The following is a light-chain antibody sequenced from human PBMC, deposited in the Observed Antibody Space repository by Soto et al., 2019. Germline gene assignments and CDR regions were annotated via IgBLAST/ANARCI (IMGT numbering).Light chain of an antibody. CDR1: QDISNY. CDR2: DAS. CDR3: QHYDHLPIT. V-gene: IGKV1-33*01. J-gene: IGKJ5*01. Sequence: DIQMTQSPSSLSASVGDRVTITCQASQDISNYLNWYQQIPGKAPKLLIYDASNLETGVPSRFSGSGSGTDFTLTISSLQPEDVATYYCQHYDHLPITFGQGTRLEIK.